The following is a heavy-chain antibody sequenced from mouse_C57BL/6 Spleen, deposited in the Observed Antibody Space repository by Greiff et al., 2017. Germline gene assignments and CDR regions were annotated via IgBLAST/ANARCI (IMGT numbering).Heavy chain of an antibody. CDR3: ARDRYNYAMDY. CDR1: GFTFSDYG. D-gene: IGHD1-3*01. Sequence: EVQLLEPGGGLVKPGGSLKLSCAASGFTFSDYGMHWVRQAPEKGLEWVAYISSGSSTIYYADKVKGRFTISRDTAKNTLFLQMTSLRSEDTAMYYCARDRYNYAMDYWGQGTSVTVSS. V-gene: IGHV5-17*01. CDR2: ISSGSSTI. J-gene: IGHJ4*01.